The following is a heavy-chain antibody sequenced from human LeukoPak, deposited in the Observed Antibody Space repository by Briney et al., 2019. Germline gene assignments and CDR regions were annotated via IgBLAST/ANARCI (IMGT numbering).Heavy chain of an antibody. CDR1: SDSISPYY. Sequence: SETLSLTCTVSSDSISPYYWSWIRQSPGTGLEWIGCVYYSGSTTYNPSLKSRVTISIDTSKNQFSLKLTSVTAADTAMYYCARSEEMAALFDYWGQGTLVTVSS. CDR3: ARSEEMAALFDY. D-gene: IGHD5-24*01. V-gene: IGHV4-59*01. CDR2: VYYSGST. J-gene: IGHJ4*02.